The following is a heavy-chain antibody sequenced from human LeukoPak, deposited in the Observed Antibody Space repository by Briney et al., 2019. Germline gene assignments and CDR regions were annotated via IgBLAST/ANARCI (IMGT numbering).Heavy chain of an antibody. CDR3: GRVICRSSSCYLASYFFDS. CDR2: IFGSGGSP. Sequence: PGGSLRFSCEASVFTFGTFAMYWVRQPPGKGLDWIAVIFGSGGSPHYADSVKGRFTISRDNSKNTLALQVNSLRVEETAMYYCGRVICRSSSCYLASYFFDSWGQGTLVTVSS. CDR1: VFTFGTFA. J-gene: IGHJ5*01. V-gene: IGHV3-23*01. D-gene: IGHD2-2*01.